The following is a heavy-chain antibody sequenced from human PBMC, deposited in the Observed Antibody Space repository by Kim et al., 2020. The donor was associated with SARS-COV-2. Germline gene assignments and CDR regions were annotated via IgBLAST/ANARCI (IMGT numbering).Heavy chain of an antibody. Sequence: KYYADSVKGRFTISRDNSKNTLYLQMNSLRAEDTAVYYCARVGVGYYFDYWGQGTLVTVSS. CDR2: K. CDR3: ARVGVGYYFDY. V-gene: IGHV3-33*01. J-gene: IGHJ4*02. D-gene: IGHD2-8*01.